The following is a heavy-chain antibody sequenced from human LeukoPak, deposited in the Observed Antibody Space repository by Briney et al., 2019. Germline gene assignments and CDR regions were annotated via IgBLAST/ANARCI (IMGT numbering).Heavy chain of an antibody. V-gene: IGHV4-39*07. CDR1: GGSISSSSYY. D-gene: IGHD3-16*02. J-gene: IGHJ4*02. CDR2: IYYSGST. Sequence: PSETLSLTCTVSGGSISSSSYYWGWIRQPPGKGLEWIGSIYYSGSTYYNPSLKSRVTISVDTSKNQFSLKLSSVTAADTAVYYCARDSHVWGSYRSPPAQFDYWGQGTLVTVSS. CDR3: ARDSHVWGSYRSPPAQFDY.